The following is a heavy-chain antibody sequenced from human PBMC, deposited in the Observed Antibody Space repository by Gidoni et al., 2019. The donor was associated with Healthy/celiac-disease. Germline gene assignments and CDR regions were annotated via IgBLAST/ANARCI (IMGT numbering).Heavy chain of an antibody. D-gene: IGHD3-10*01. Sequence: EVPLLESGGGLVQPGGSLRLSCAASGFTFSRHAMSWLRQAPGKGLEWVSAISGSVGSTYYADAVKGRCTISRDNSKNTLYLQMNSLRAEDTAVYYCAKNPHREPYYYGSGRPYNWFDPWGQGTLVTVSS. CDR3: AKNPHREPYYYGSGRPYNWFDP. V-gene: IGHV3-23*01. CDR2: ISGSVGST. CDR1: GFTFSRHA. J-gene: IGHJ5*02.